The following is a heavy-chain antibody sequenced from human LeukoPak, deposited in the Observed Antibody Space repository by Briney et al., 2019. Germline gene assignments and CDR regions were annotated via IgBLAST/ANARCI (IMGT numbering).Heavy chain of an antibody. CDR3: ARAGVVPAATDFDY. CDR2: INPNSGGA. Sequence: ASVKVSCKASGGTFSSYTISWVRQAPGQGLEWMGWINPNSGGANYAQKFQGRVTMTRDTSISTAYMELSRLRSDDTAVYYCARAGVVPAATDFDYWGQGTLVTVSS. J-gene: IGHJ4*02. V-gene: IGHV1-2*02. D-gene: IGHD2-2*01. CDR1: GGTFSSYT.